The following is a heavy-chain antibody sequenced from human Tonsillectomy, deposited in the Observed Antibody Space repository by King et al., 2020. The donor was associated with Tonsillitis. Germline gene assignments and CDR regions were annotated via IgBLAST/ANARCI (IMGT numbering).Heavy chain of an antibody. Sequence: VQLVESGGGLMQPGGSLRLSCAASGFSVSSHYMSWVRQAPGKGVEWVSVIYGGGTTYYADFVKGLLTISRDNSENTLYLQMNRLRAEDTAMYYCARVNYYDSSGYWSPYYFDYWGQGTLVTVSS. D-gene: IGHD3-22*01. CDR2: IYGGGTT. J-gene: IGHJ4*02. CDR3: ARVNYYDSSGYWSPYYFDY. CDR1: GFSVSSHY. V-gene: IGHV3-53*01.